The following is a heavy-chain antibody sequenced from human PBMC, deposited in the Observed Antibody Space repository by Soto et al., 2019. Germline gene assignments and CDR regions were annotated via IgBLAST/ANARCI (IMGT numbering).Heavy chain of an antibody. CDR2: IYYSGST. J-gene: IGHJ6*03. V-gene: IGHV4-59*08. Sequence: SETLSLTCTVSGGSISSYYWSWIRQPPGKGLEWIGYIYYSGSTNYNPSLKSRVTISVDTSKNQFSLKLSSVTAADTAVYYCARKTPGPIFGVVINDYHYMDVWGKGTTVTVSS. D-gene: IGHD3-3*01. CDR1: GGSISSYY. CDR3: ARKTPGPIFGVVINDYHYMDV.